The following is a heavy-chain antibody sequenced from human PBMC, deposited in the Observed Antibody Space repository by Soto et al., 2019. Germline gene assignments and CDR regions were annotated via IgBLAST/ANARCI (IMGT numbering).Heavy chain of an antibody. CDR2: INPGGGTT. CDR1: GYTFTKFY. CDR3: ASRSGTSRDYFDY. V-gene: IGHV1-46*01. J-gene: IGHJ4*02. Sequence: ASVKVSCKASGYTFTKFYMHWVRQAPGQGLEWMGLINPGGGTTSHTQKFQGRVTMTRDTSTTTVYMGLSSLRSEDTAVYYCASRSGTSRDYFDYWGQGTLVTVSS.